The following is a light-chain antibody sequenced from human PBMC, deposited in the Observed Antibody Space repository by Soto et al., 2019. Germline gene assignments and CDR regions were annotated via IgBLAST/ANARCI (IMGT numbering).Light chain of an antibody. Sequence: QSALTQPASVSGSPGQSITISCTGTSSDIGVYNYVSWYQQHPGKAPKLMIYEVTNRPSGVSNRFSGSKSGNMASLTISGLQAEDEADYYCSSYTSRSTLVFGTGTKLTVL. J-gene: IGLJ1*01. CDR3: SSYTSRSTLV. V-gene: IGLV2-14*01. CDR2: EVT. CDR1: SSDIGVYNY.